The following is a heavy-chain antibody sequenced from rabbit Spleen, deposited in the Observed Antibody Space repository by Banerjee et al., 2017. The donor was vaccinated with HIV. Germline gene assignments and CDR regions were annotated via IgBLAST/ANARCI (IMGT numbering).Heavy chain of an antibody. CDR2: INTWSNRP. D-gene: IGHD2-1*01. CDR3: ARARDTYDDVGDYARLDL. Sequence: QEQLVESGGGLVKPGASLTLTCKASGFSFSSKAVMCWVRQSPGKGLKWIACINTWSNRPVYASWAKGRFTMSKTSSTPVTLQMTSLTGADTATYFCARARDTYDDVGDYARLDLLGPGTLVTVS. CDR1: GFSFSSKAV. J-gene: IGHJ3*01. V-gene: IGHV1S45*01.